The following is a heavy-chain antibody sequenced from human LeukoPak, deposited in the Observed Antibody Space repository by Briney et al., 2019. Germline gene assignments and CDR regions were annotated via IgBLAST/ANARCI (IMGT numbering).Heavy chain of an antibody. CDR1: GVTLRNYG. Sequence: QPGGSLRLSCAASGVTLRNYGLSWVRHTPGKGLEWVSAIRGSDDTTFYADSVKGRFTISRDNSENTVYLQMNSLRAEDTAVYYCEKRGDKLDLIWGQGTLVTVSS. V-gene: IGHV3-23*01. J-gene: IGHJ4*02. CDR2: IRGSDDTT. CDR3: EKRGDKLDLI. D-gene: IGHD2-21*02.